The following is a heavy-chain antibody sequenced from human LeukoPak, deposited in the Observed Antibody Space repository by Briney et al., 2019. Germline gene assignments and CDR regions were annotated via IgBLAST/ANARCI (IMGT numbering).Heavy chain of an antibody. CDR2: ISYDGSNK. D-gene: IGHD6-19*01. V-gene: IGHV3-30-3*01. J-gene: IGHJ4*02. Sequence: PGRSLRLSCAASGFTFSSYAMHWVRQAPGKGLEWVAVISYDGSNKYYADSVKGRFTISRDNSKNTLYLQMNSLRAEDTAVYYCARDGSGWGYYWGQGTLVTVSS. CDR3: ARDGSGWGYY. CDR1: GFTFSSYA.